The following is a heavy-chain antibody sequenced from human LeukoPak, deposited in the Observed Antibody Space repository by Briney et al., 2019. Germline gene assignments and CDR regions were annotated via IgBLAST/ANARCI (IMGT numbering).Heavy chain of an antibody. CDR3: AKVEATGNYLFDY. CDR2: ISGSGGST. Sequence: GGSLRLSCAASGFTFSDYYMSWIRQAPGKGLEWVSAISGSGGSTYYADSVKGRLTISRDNSKNTLYLQMNSLRAEDTAVYYCAKVEATGNYLFDYWGQGTLVTVSS. V-gene: IGHV3-23*01. CDR1: GFTFSDYY. J-gene: IGHJ4*02. D-gene: IGHD1-7*01.